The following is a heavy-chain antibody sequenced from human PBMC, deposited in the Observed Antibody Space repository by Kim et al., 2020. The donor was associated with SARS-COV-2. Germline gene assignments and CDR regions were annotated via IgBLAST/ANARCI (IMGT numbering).Heavy chain of an antibody. V-gene: IGHV1-69*04. J-gene: IGHJ4*02. D-gene: IGHD4-17*01. CDR2: IIPILGIA. CDR3: AREDKYGDLIDY. Sequence: SVKVSCKASGGTFSSYAISWVRQAPGQGLEWMGRIIPILGIANYAQKFQGRVTITADKSTSTAYMELSSLRSEDTAVYYCAREDKYGDLIDYWGQGTLVTVSS. CDR1: GGTFSSYA.